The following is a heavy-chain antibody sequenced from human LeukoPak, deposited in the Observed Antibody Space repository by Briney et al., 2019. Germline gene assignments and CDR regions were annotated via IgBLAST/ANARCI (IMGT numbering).Heavy chain of an antibody. CDR1: GGTFINYG. V-gene: IGHV1-69*13. CDR3: ARSQLERRALLHYYYYGMDV. CDR2: RIPIFGRA. Sequence: GASVKVSCKASGGTFINYGISWVRQAPGQGLEWMGGRIPIFGRANNAQKFQGRVTITADESTSTAYMALSSLRSEDTAVYYCARSQLERRALLHYYYYGMDVWGKGTTLTVSS. J-gene: IGHJ6*04. D-gene: IGHD1-1*01.